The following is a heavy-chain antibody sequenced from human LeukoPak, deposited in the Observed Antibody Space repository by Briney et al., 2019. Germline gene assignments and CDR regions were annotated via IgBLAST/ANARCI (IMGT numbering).Heavy chain of an antibody. V-gene: IGHV1-18*01. CDR1: GYTFTSYG. CDR2: ISTYNGNT. J-gene: IGHJ4*02. Sequence: GASVKVSCKASGYTFTSYGISWVRQAPGQGLEWMGWISTYNGNTNYAQKLQGRVTMTTDTSTSTAYMELRSLRPDDTAVYYCARDHDYVWGSYRYTKYFEYWGQGTLDTVSS. D-gene: IGHD3-16*02. CDR3: ARDHDYVWGSYRYTKYFEY.